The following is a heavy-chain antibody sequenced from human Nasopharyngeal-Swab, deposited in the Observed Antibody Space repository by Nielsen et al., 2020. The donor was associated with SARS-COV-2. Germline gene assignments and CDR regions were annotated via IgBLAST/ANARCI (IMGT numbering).Heavy chain of an antibody. CDR1: GFTFSDHY. V-gene: IGHV3-72*01. D-gene: IGHD3-3*01. CDR2: TRNKANSYTT. Sequence: GGSLRLSCAASGFTFSDHYMDWVRQAPGKGLEWVGRTRNKANSYTTEYAASVKGRFTISRDDSGNSVYLQMNSLKTEDTAVYYCARGATIFGVVLGDSYGMDVWGQGTTVTVSS. CDR3: ARGATIFGVVLGDSYGMDV. J-gene: IGHJ6*02.